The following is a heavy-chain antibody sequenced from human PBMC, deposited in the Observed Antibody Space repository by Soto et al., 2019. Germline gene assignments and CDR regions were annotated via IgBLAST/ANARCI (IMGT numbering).Heavy chain of an antibody. Sequence: WGSLGLSCAASGFTFSTYAMSWVRQAPGKGLEWVSAISDSGSHTYYSDSVKGRFTISRDNSKNRLYLQMNSLRAEDTAVYYCARDWFVVGATTLDYWGQGTLVTVSS. CDR1: GFTFSTYA. D-gene: IGHD1-26*01. CDR3: ARDWFVVGATTLDY. J-gene: IGHJ4*02. CDR2: ISDSGSHT. V-gene: IGHV3-23*01.